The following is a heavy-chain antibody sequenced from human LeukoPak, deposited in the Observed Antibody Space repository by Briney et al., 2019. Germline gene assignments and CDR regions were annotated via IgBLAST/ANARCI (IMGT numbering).Heavy chain of an antibody. CDR3: AKDVGTYSPEYFQH. CDR1: GFTFSNAW. CDR2: IKSKTDGGTT. J-gene: IGHJ1*01. V-gene: IGHV3-15*01. Sequence: GGSLRLSCAASGFTFSNAWMSWVRQAPGKGLEWVGRIKSKTDGGTTDYAAPVKGRFTISRDDSKNTLYLQVNSLRAEDTAVYYCAKDVGTYSPEYFQHWGQGTLVTVSS. D-gene: IGHD2-21*01.